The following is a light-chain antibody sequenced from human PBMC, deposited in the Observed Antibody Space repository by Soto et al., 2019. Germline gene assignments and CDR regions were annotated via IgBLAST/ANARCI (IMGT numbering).Light chain of an antibody. CDR2: GAY. J-gene: IGKJ1*01. Sequence: EIVMTQSPATLSVPPGERATLSCRASQSVSSNLAWYQQKPGQAPRLLIYGAYTRATGLPARFSGSGSGTEFTLTISSLQSEDFAVYYCQQYNNWPRTFGQGTKVEI. CDR3: QQYNNWPRT. CDR1: QSVSSN. V-gene: IGKV3-15*01.